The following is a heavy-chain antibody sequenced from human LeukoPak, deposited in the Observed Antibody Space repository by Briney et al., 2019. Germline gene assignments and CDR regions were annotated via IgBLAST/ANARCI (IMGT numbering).Heavy chain of an antibody. CDR3: ARVTMITFGGAYPGTFDI. J-gene: IGHJ3*02. CDR1: GGSMNDYY. CDR2: MYDSGRT. V-gene: IGHV4-59*01. D-gene: IGHD3-16*01. Sequence: PSETLSLTCTVSGGSMNDYYWSWIRQPPGKGLEWIGDMYDSGRTNYNPSLKSRVTISVDTSKEQFSLKLSSVTAADTAVYYCARVTMITFGGAYPGTFDIWGQGTMVTVSS.